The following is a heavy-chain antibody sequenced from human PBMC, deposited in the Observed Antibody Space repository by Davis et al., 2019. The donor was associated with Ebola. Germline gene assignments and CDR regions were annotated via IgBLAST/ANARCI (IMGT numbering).Heavy chain of an antibody. CDR1: GFILTNYA. Sequence: ASVKVSCKASGFILTNYAIHWVRQAPGQRLEWMGWVHGGNGNTKYSQRFQGRVTITTDTSASTVYLDLTSLRSDDTAVFYCARASFGYNSGWYADYWGQGTLVTVSS. CDR2: VHGGNGNT. CDR3: ARASFGYNSGWYADY. V-gene: IGHV1-3*01. D-gene: IGHD6-19*01. J-gene: IGHJ4*02.